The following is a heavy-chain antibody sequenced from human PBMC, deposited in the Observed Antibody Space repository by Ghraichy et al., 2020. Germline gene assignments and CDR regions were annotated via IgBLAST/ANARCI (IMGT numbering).Heavy chain of an antibody. Sequence: GGSLRLSCAASGFTFSSYAMSWVRQAPGKGLEWVSAISGSGGSTYYADSVKGRFTISRDHSKNTLYLQMNSLRAEDTAVYYCAKDLPTCDFWSGYFDCWGQGTLVTVSS. CDR2: ISGSGGST. CDR1: GFTFSSYA. D-gene: IGHD3-3*01. V-gene: IGHV3-23*01. CDR3: AKDLPTCDFWSGYFDC. J-gene: IGHJ4*02.